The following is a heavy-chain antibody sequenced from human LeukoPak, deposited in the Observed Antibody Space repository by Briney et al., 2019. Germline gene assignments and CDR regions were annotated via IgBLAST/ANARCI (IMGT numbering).Heavy chain of an antibody. J-gene: IGHJ6*03. CDR3: ARNGDSPGIYYYYYYMDV. Sequence: SETLSPTRTVSGGSISSGDYYWSWIRQPPGKGLGWIGYIYYSGSTYYNPSLKSRVTISVDTSKNQFSLKLSSVTAADTAVYYCARNGDSPGIYYYYYYMDVWGKGTTVTVSS. CDR2: IYYSGST. D-gene: IGHD6-13*01. CDR1: GGSISSGDYY. V-gene: IGHV4-30-4*02.